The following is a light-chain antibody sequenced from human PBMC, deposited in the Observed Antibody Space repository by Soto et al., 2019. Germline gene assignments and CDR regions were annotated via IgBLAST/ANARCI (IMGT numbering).Light chain of an antibody. Sequence: EIVMTQSPATLSVSPGERATISCRASESVSSNLAWYQQKAGQAPRLLIYGASTRATGIPARFSGRGSGTEFTLTISSLQSEDFAVYYCQQYNNWPPWTCGQGTKVE. CDR1: ESVSSN. CDR2: GAS. V-gene: IGKV3-15*01. J-gene: IGKJ1*01. CDR3: QQYNNWPPWT.